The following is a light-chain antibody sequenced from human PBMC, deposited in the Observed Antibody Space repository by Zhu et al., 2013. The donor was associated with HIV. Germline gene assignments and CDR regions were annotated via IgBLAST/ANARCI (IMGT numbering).Light chain of an antibody. CDR3: QQYGSSPLT. V-gene: IGKV3-20*01. CDR1: QSVRNNY. CDR2: SSS. Sequence: EIVLTQSPGTLSLSPGEKVTLSCRASQSVRNNYLAWYQQKAGRAPRLLIHSSSDRATGIPDRFSGSGSGRDFTLTISRLEPEDLAVYYCQQYGSSPLTFGGGTTLELK. J-gene: IGKJ4*01.